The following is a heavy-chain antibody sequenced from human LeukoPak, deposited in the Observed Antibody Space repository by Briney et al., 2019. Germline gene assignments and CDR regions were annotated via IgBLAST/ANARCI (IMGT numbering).Heavy chain of an antibody. CDR1: GYTSTRYY. Sequence: GASLKVSSKASGYTSTRYYMHWVRHTPGQRLEWIWMISSSVGTAGDAQKFQGSGTMTKDTSTSTVYMEMSSLRSEDTAVYYCARGTENVYYFDYWGQGTMVTVSS. CDR2: ISSSVGTA. CDR3: ARGTENVYYFDY. J-gene: IGHJ4*02. V-gene: IGHV1-46*01. D-gene: IGHD1-1*01.